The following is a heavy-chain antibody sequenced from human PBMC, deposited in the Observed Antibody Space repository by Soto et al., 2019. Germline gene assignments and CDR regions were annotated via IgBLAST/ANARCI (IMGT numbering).Heavy chain of an antibody. D-gene: IGHD5-12*01. Sequence: PSETLSLTCTVSGGSISSGGYYWSWIRQHPGKGLEWIGYIYYSGSTYYNPSLKSRVTISVDTSKNQFSLKLSSVTAADTAVYYCARGLMATTYYYYYGMDVWGQGTTVTVSS. V-gene: IGHV4-31*03. J-gene: IGHJ6*02. CDR3: ARGLMATTYYYYYGMDV. CDR1: GGSISSGGYY. CDR2: IYYSGST.